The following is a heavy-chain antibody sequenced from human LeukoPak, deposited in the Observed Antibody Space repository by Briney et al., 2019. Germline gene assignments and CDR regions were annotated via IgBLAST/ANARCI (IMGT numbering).Heavy chain of an antibody. CDR3: ARGTSSGWVILDS. CDR2: ISSSSSYI. D-gene: IGHD6-19*01. V-gene: IGHV3-21*06. J-gene: IGHJ5*01. Sequence: GGSLRLSCAASGFTFSSYSMNWVRQAPGKGLEWVSSISSSSSYIYYADSVKGRFTISRDNAKNSLYLQMNSLRAEDTAVYYCARGTSSGWVILDSWGQGTLVTVSS. CDR1: GFTFSSYS.